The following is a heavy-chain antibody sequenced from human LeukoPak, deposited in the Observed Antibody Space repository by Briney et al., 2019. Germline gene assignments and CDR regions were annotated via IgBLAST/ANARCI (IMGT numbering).Heavy chain of an antibody. CDR2: ISGSGGTT. Sequence: GGSLRLSCAASGLTFSNFAMSWVRQAPGKGLEWVSGISGSGGTTYYADSVKGRFTISRDNPNNTLYLQMDSLRVEDTAVYYCARGDVWGQGTTVTVSS. CDR3: ARGDV. CDR1: GLTFSNFA. J-gene: IGHJ6*02. V-gene: IGHV3-23*01.